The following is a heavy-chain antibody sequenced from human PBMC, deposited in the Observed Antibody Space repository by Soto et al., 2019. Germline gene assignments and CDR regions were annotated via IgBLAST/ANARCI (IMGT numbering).Heavy chain of an antibody. CDR3: ARDADILTGYYTSGWFDP. D-gene: IGHD3-9*01. CDR2: ISAYSTNT. V-gene: IGHV1-18*01. Sequence: QVQLVQSGAEVKKPGASVKVSCKASGYTFTSYGISWVRQAPGQGLEWMGWISAYSTNTNYAQKLQGRVTMTTDTSTSTACMELRSLRSDDTAVYYCARDADILTGYYTSGWFDPWGQGTLVTVSS. CDR1: GYTFTSYG. J-gene: IGHJ5*02.